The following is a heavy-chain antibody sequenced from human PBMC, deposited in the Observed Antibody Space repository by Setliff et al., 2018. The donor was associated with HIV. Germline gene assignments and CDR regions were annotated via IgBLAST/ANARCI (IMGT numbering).Heavy chain of an antibody. CDR1: GYTLTDYY. CDR3: ATLDYYGSQTYNLALHY. Sequence: ASVKVSCKASGYTLTDYYMHWVQQAPGKGLEWMGRVDPKNGKTLYAENLRGRITITADTSTDTAYMELNSLRSEDTAMYYCATLDYYGSQTYNLALHYWGQGTPVTVSS. D-gene: IGHD3-10*01. J-gene: IGHJ4*02. CDR2: VDPKNGKT. V-gene: IGHV1-69-2*01.